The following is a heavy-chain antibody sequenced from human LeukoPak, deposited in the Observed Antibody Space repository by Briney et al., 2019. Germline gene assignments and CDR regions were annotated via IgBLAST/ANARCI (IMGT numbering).Heavy chain of an antibody. J-gene: IGHJ4*02. CDR2: IYYSGST. V-gene: IGHV4-31*03. CDR3: ARAREYSNYVVTATPPRYYFDY. Sequence: SETLSLTCTVSGGSISSGGYYWSWIRQHPGKGLEWIGYIYYSGSTYYNPSLKSRVTISVDTSKNQFSLKLSSVTAADTAVYYCARAREYSNYVVTATPPRYYFDYWGQGTLVTVSS. D-gene: IGHD4-11*01. CDR1: GGSISSGGYY.